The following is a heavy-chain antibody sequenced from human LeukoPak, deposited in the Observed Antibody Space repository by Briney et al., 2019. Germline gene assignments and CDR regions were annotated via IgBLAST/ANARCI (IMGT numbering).Heavy chain of an antibody. CDR1: GGTFSSYA. CDR2: IIPIFGTA. CDR3: ARVPLGGVEYSGYDPNYYYYMDV. V-gene: IGHV1-69*06. D-gene: IGHD5-12*01. J-gene: IGHJ6*03. Sequence: ASVKVSCKASGGTFSSYAISWVRQAPGQGLEWMGGIIPIFGTANYAQKFQGRVTITADKSTSTAYMELSSLRSEDTAVYYCARVPLGGVEYSGYDPNYYYYMDVWGKGTTVTVSS.